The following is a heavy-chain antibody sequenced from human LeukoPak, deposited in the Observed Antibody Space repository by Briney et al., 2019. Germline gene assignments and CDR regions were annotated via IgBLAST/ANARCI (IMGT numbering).Heavy chain of an antibody. CDR2: IYYSGST. J-gene: IGHJ6*02. CDR3: ARFVQQFHYYGMDV. Sequence: SETLSLTCTVSGGSISSSSYYWGWIRQPPGKGLEWIGYIYYSGSTNYNPSLKSRVTISVDTSKNQFSLKLSSVTAADTAVYYCARFVQQFHYYGMDVWGQGTTVTVSS. D-gene: IGHD6-19*01. V-gene: IGHV4-61*05. CDR1: GGSISSSSYY.